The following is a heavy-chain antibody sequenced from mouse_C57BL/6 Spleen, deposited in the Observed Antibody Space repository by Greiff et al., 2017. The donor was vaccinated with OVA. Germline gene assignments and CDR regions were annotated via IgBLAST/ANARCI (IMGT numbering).Heavy chain of an antibody. CDR2: IYPRDGST. J-gene: IGHJ4*01. CDR1: GYTFTDHT. Sequence: QVQLQQSDAELVKPGASVKISCKVSGYTFTDHTIHWMKQRPEQGLEWIGYIYPRDGSTKYNEKFKGKATLTADKSSSTAYMQLNSLTSEDSAAYFCARDRYRYGSSWNYAMDYWGQGTSVTVSS. V-gene: IGHV1-78*01. CDR3: ARDRYRYGSSWNYAMDY. D-gene: IGHD1-1*01.